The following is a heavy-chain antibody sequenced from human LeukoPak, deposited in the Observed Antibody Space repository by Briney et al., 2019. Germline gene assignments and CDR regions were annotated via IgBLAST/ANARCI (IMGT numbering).Heavy chain of an antibody. CDR2: ISSSSSYI. J-gene: IGHJ6*02. Sequence: KTGGSLRLSCAASGFTFSSYSMNWVRQAPGKGLEWVSSISSSSSYIYYADSVKGRFTISRDNAKNSLYLQMNSLRAEDTAVYYCARSLSPPYGMGVWGQGTTVTVSS. CDR1: GFTFSSYS. V-gene: IGHV3-21*01. CDR3: ARSLSPPYGMGV.